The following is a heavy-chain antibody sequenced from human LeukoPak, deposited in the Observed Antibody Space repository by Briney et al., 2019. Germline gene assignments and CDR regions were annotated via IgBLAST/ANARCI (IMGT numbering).Heavy chain of an antibody. V-gene: IGHV1-18*01. CDR2: ISGFNGNT. CDR1: GYTFTNYG. J-gene: IGHJ6*02. Sequence: ASVKASCKASGYTFTNYGISWVRQAPGQGLEWMGWISGFNGNTNYGQKVQGRVTMTTDTSTITAYMELRSLRSDDTAVYYCARMVRGVPYYYGMDVWGQGTTVTVSS. CDR3: ARMVRGVPYYYGMDV. D-gene: IGHD3-10*01.